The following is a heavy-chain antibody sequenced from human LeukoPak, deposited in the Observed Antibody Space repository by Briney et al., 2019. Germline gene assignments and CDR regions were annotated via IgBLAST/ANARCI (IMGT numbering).Heavy chain of an antibody. V-gene: IGHV3-20*01. CDR2: LNWNGAST. Sequence: GSLRLSCAASGFTFADYGMSWVRQVPGKGLEWVAGLNWNGASTGYADSVKGRFTISSDNAKNSPYLQMNSLKAEDTALYHCARVYYHVGGSYRYTGAFDIWGQGTMVTVSS. D-gene: IGHD3-16*02. CDR1: GFTFADYG. J-gene: IGHJ3*02. CDR3: ARVYYHVGGSYRYTGAFDI.